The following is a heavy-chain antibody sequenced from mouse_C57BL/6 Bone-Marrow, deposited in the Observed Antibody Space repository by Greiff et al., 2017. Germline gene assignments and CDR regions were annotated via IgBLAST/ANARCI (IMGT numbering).Heavy chain of an antibody. CDR2: INPGSGGT. J-gene: IGHJ1*03. CDR3: ARSAYYYSGYFDV. V-gene: IGHV1-54*01. D-gene: IGHD1-1*01. Sequence: QVQLQQSGAELVRPGTSVKVSCKASGYAFTNYLIEWVKQRPGQGLEWIGVINPGSGGTNYNEKFKGKATLTADKSSSTAYMQLTSLTSEDSAVYFYARSAYYYSGYFDVWGTGTTVTVSS. CDR1: GYAFTNYL.